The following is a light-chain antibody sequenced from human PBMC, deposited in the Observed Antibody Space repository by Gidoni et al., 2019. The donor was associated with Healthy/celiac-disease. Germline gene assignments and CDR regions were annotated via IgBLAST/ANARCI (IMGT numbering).Light chain of an antibody. CDR3: QQYGSSPRMYT. J-gene: IGKJ2*01. CDR2: GAS. Sequence: DIVLTQPPGTLSLSTGERATLSCRASQSVSSSYLAWYQQKPGQAPRLLIYGASSRPTGIPDRFSGSGSGTDFTLTISRLGPEDFAVYYCQQYGSSPRMYTFGQGTKLEIK. V-gene: IGKV3-20*01. CDR1: QSVSSSY.